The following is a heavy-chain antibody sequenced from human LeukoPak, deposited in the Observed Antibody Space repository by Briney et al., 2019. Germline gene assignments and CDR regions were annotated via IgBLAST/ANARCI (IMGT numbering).Heavy chain of an antibody. D-gene: IGHD4-17*01. J-gene: IGHJ4*02. Sequence: SVKVSCKASGGTFSSHAISWVRQAPGQGLEWMGGIIPIFGTANYAQKFQGRVTIAADESTSTAYMELSSLRSEDTAVYYCARVYGDDGTDYWGQGTLVTVSS. V-gene: IGHV1-69*13. CDR1: GGTFSSHA. CDR3: ARVYGDDGTDY. CDR2: IIPIFGTA.